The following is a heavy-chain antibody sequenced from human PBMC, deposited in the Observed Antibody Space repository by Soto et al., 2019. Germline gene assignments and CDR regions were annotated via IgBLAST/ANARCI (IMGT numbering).Heavy chain of an antibody. J-gene: IGHJ5*02. D-gene: IGHD5-12*01. CDR3: ARAISGYVT. CDR2: INAGNGDT. V-gene: IGHV1-3*01. Sequence: ASVKVSCKASGITFSTYAIHWVRQAPGQRLEWMGWINAGNGDTRYSQKFQGRVTLTRDTSASTAYTDLSSLRSEDTALYYCARAISGYVTWGQGTLVTVSS. CDR1: GITFSTYA.